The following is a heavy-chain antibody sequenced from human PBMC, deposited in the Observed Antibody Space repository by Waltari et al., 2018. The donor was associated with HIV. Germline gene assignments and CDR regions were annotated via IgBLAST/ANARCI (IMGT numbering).Heavy chain of an antibody. Sequence: EVQLVESGGGLVKPGGSLRLSCAASGFTFSSYSVAWVRQAPGKGLEGFVSISSSSSHIYYADSVKGRFTISRVNAKNSLYLQMNSLRAEDTAVYYCARLGTDGAFDYWGQGTLVTVSS. J-gene: IGHJ4*02. V-gene: IGHV3-21*01. CDR1: GFTFSSYS. CDR3: ARLGTDGAFDY. CDR2: ISSSSSHI. D-gene: IGHD3-16*01.